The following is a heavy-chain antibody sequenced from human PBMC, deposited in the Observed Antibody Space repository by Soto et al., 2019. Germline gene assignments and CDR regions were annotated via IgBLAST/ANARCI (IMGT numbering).Heavy chain of an antibody. CDR2: IYYSGST. Sequence: PLETLSLTCAASGGTISSGGYSWGCIRQPPGKDLEWIGYIYYSGSTYYNPSLKSRVTISVDRSKNQFSLKLSSVTAEDTAVYYCARGRHDFWSGYRLPNDAFVIWGKGKMVTVAS. J-gene: IGHJ3*02. CDR3: ARGRHDFWSGYRLPNDAFVI. CDR1: GGTISSGGYS. D-gene: IGHD3-3*01. V-gene: IGHV4-30-2*01.